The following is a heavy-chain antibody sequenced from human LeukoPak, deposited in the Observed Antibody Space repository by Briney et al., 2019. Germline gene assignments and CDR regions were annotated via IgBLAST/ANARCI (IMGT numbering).Heavy chain of an antibody. CDR1: GYSFFSNYW. CDR2: LYPGDSDS. J-gene: IGHJ4*02. Sequence: GESLKISCKAYGYSFFSNYWIAWVRQMPGKGLEWMGILYPGDSDSRYSPSFQGQVTISADRSISTAYLHWSSLKVSDTAMYYCARASRDGYNQNFDYWGQGTLVTVSS. CDR3: ARASRDGYNQNFDY. V-gene: IGHV5-51*01. D-gene: IGHD5-24*01.